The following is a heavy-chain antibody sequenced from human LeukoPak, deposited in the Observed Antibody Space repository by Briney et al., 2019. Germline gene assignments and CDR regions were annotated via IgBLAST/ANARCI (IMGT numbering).Heavy chain of an antibody. CDR3: ARQAVAAAGLYDY. V-gene: IGHV5-51*01. Sequence: GESLKISCKGSGYSFTSYWIGWVRQMPGKGLVWMGIIYPGDSDTRYSPSFQGQVTISADKSISTAYLQWSSLKASDTAMYYCARQAVAAAGLYDYWGQGTLVTVSS. CDR1: GYSFTSYW. CDR2: IYPGDSDT. D-gene: IGHD6-13*01. J-gene: IGHJ4*02.